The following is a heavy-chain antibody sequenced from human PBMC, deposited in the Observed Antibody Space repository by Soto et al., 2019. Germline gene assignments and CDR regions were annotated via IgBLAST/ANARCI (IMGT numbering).Heavy chain of an antibody. CDR1: GYTFTSYG. CDR3: ARDYDILTCYYPPPFPDY. Sequence: QVQLVQSGAEVKKPGASVKVSCKASGYTFTSYGISWVRQAPGHGLEWMGWISAYNGNTNYAQKLQRRVTMTTDTSTSTAYMELRSLRSDDTAVYYCARDYDILTCYYPPPFPDYWCQGTLVTVSS. J-gene: IGHJ4*02. V-gene: IGHV1-18*01. D-gene: IGHD3-9*01. CDR2: ISAYNGNT.